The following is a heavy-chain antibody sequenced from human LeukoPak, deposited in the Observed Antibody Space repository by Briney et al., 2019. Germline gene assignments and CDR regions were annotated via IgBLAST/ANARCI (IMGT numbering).Heavy chain of an antibody. Sequence: PGGSLRLSCPGSAFSPTNYWMHWVRHVSGKRLVWVSRISGDESVTNYAVSVQSRFTISRDNAENILYLQINNLRSEDTAVYYCARYSSSSGGASYYLDYWGHGTLVTVSS. J-gene: IGHJ4*01. V-gene: IGHV3-74*01. CDR2: ISGDESVT. D-gene: IGHD6-6*01. CDR3: ARYSSSSGGASYYLDY. CDR1: AFSPTNYW.